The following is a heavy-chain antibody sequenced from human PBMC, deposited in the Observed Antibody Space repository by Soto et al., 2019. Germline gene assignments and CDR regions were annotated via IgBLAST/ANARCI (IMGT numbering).Heavy chain of an antibody. CDR3: ARGGGWYVWFDP. V-gene: IGHV1-3*05. CDR2: INAGNGNT. CDR1: GYTFTSYA. Sequence: QVQLVQSGAEEKKPGASVKVSCKASGYTFTSYAMHWVRQAPGQRLEWMGWINAGNGNTKYSQKFQGRVTITRDTSASTAYMELSSLRSEDTAVYYCARGGGWYVWFDPWGQGTLVTASS. J-gene: IGHJ5*02. D-gene: IGHD6-19*01.